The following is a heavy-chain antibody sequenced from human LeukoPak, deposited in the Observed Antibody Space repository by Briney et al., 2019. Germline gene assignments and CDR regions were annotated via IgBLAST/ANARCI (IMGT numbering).Heavy chain of an antibody. J-gene: IGHJ6*03. CDR3: ARCIAAAGGYYYYYMDV. Sequence: GGSLRLSCAASGFTFDDYGMSWVRQAPGKGLEWVSGINWNGGSTGYADSVKGRFTISRDNAKNSLYLQMNSLRAEDTAVYYCARCIAAAGGYYYYYMDVWGKGTTVTVSS. D-gene: IGHD6-13*01. CDR2: INWNGGST. V-gene: IGHV3-20*04. CDR1: GFTFDDYG.